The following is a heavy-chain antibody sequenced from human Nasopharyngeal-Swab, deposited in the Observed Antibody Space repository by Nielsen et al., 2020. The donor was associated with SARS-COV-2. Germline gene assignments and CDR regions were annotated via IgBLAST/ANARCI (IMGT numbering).Heavy chain of an antibody. CDR2: ISSSSSYI. V-gene: IGHV3-11*06. D-gene: IGHD6-19*01. Sequence: GESLKISCAASGFTFSDYYMSWIRQAPGKGLEWVSYISSSSSYIYYADSVKGRFTISRDNAKNSLYLQMNSLRAEDTAVYYCARDLTLIAVAGTGYWGQGTLVTVSS. CDR3: ARDLTLIAVAGTGY. J-gene: IGHJ4*02. CDR1: GFTFSDYY.